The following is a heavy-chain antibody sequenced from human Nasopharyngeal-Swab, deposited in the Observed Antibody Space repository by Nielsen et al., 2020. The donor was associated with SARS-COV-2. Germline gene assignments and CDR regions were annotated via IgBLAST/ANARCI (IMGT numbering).Heavy chain of an antibody. CDR3: AKVGGSGSFDY. D-gene: IGHD3-10*01. Sequence: LSLTCAASGFTFSSYAMSWVRQAPGKGLEWVSAISGSGGSTYYADSVKGRFTISRDNSKNTLYLQMNSLRAEDTAVYYCAKVGGSGSFDYWGQGTLVTVSS. V-gene: IGHV3-23*01. CDR1: GFTFSSYA. CDR2: ISGSGGST. J-gene: IGHJ4*02.